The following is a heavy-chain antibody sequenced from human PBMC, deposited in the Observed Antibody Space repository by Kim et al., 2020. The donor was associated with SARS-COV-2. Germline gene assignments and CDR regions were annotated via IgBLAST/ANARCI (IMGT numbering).Heavy chain of an antibody. J-gene: IGHJ4*02. D-gene: IGHD6-19*01. CDR2: IYYSGST. CDR1: GGSISSSSYY. CDR3: ARQPLGIAVLWYSSGTHFDY. Sequence: SETLSLTSTVSGGSISSSSYYWGWIRQPPGKGLEWIGSIYYSGSTYYNPSLKSRVTISVDTSKNQFSLKLSSVTAADTAVYYCARQPLGIAVLWYSSGTHFDYWGQGTLVTVSS. V-gene: IGHV4-39*01.